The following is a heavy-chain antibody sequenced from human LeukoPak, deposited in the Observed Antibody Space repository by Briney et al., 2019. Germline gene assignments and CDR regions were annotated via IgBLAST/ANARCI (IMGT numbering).Heavy chain of an antibody. CDR1: GGSISSYY. CDR3: ASHPSLNIVAAGTADY. D-gene: IGHD6-13*01. V-gene: IGHV4-4*07. CDR2: ICTSGST. J-gene: IGHJ4*02. Sequence: PSETLSLTCTVSGGSISSYYWSWIRQPAGKGLEWIGRICTSGSTNYNPSLKSRVTISVDTSENQFSLKLSSVTAADTAVYYCASHPSLNIVAAGTADYWGQGTLVTVSS.